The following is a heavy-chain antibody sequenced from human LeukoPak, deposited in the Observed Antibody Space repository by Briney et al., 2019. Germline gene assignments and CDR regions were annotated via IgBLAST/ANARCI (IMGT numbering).Heavy chain of an antibody. V-gene: IGHV1-69*13. CDR1: GGTFSSYA. CDR3: ARDQRRDGYNFS. D-gene: IGHD5-24*01. CDR2: IIPIFGTA. J-gene: IGHJ5*02. Sequence: ASVKVSCKASGGTFSSYAISWVRQAPGQGLEWMGGIIPIFGTANYAQKFQGRVTITADESTSTAYMELSSLRSEDTAVYYCARDQRRDGYNFSWGQGTLVTVSS.